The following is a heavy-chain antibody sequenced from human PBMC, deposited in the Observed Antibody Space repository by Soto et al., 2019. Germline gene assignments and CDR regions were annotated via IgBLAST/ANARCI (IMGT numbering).Heavy chain of an antibody. J-gene: IGHJ4*02. D-gene: IGHD6-19*01. V-gene: IGHV4-31*03. CDR1: GGSIISSGSY. CDR3: ARGVTGWYPY. Sequence: QVHLQESGPGLVKASQTLSLTCTVSGGSIISSGSYWTWIRQHPREGLEWIGHMYYSGSTYYNPSLKGRVIISADTSENQFFLELRSATAADTAVYYCARGVTGWYPYWGQGTLVTVSS. CDR2: MYYSGST.